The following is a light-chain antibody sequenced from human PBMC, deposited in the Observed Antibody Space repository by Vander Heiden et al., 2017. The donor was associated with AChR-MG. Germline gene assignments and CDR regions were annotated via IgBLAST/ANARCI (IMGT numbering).Light chain of an antibody. CDR1: HSALSSSNNRNY. J-gene: IGKJ1*01. Sequence: DIVMTQSPDSLAVSLGERATINCKSSHSALSSSNNRNYLAWYPQKPGRPPKPLMFWASTRESGVPDRVSGSGSGTDFTLTINSMQSKDVAVYDCKKYDSSWTFGQGTRVEIK. CDR2: WAS. CDR3: KKYDSSWT. V-gene: IGKV4-1*01.